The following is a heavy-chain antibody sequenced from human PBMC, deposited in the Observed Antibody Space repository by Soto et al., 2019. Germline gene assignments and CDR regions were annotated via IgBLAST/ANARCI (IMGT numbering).Heavy chain of an antibody. CDR2: ITWYSRVL. V-gene: IGHV3-9*01. Sequence: PGGSLRLSCVGTGLNFDDFAMHWVRQAPGKGLEWVSGITWYSRVLAYADSVKGRFTISRDNARNSLYLQIDSLRDEDTALYYCAKGRYDFWSPYYFDSWGQGTLVTVS. D-gene: IGHD3-3*01. CDR1: GLNFDDFA. J-gene: IGHJ4*02. CDR3: AKGRYDFWSPYYFDS.